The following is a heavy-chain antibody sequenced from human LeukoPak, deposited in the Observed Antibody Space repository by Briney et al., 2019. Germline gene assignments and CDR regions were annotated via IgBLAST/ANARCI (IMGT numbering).Heavy chain of an antibody. V-gene: IGHV4-4*07. CDR3: ARQGIVVVPAARVQYFQH. D-gene: IGHD2-2*01. J-gene: IGHJ1*01. Sequence: PSETLSLTCTVSGGSISSYYWSWIRQPAGKGLEWIGRIYTSGSTNYNPSLKSRDTMSVDTSKNQFSLKLSSVTAADTAVYYCARQGIVVVPAARVQYFQHWGQGTLVTVSS. CDR1: GGSISSYY. CDR2: IYTSGST.